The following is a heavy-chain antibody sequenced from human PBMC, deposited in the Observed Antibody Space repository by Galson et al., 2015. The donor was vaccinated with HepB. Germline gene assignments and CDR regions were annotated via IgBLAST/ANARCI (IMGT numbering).Heavy chain of an antibody. CDR2: FDPEDGET. D-gene: IGHD5-18*01. J-gene: IGHJ4*02. V-gene: IGHV1-24*01. CDR1: GYTLTELS. CDR3: ATEAGGYSYAGLDY. Sequence: SVKVSCKVSGYTLTELSMHWVRQAPGKGLEWMGGFDPEDGETIYAQKFQGRVTMTEDTSTDTAYMELSSLRSEDTAVYYCATEAGGYSYAGLDYWGQGTLVTVSS.